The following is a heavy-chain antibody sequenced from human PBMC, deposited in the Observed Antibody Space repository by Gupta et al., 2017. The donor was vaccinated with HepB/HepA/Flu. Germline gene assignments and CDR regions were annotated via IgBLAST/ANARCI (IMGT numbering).Heavy chain of an antibody. CDR1: GFTFNSYA. D-gene: IGHD1-26*01. Sequence: EVQVLDSGGDLVQPGGSLRLSCVASGFTFNSYAISWVRQAPGKGLEWVSGISGSGGTTYYADSVKDRFTISRDNSKKTLYLQMNSLRAEDTAVYYCAKGLGAFDYWGQGTLVIVSS. CDR3: AKGLGAFDY. CDR2: ISGSGGTT. V-gene: IGHV3-23*01. J-gene: IGHJ4*02.